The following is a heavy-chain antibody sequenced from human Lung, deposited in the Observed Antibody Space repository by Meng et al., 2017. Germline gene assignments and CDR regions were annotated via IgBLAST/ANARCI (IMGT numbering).Heavy chain of an antibody. J-gene: IGHJ4*02. CDR2: INHSGST. CDR1: GGSFSDYY. D-gene: IGHD4-11*01. CDR3: ARGPTTMAHDFDY. V-gene: IGHV4-34*01. Sequence: QVQLQQWGKGLLKPSETLSLTCVVVGGSFSDYYWSLIRQPPGKGLEWIGEINHSGSTNYNPSLESRATISVDTSQNNLSLKLSSVTAADSAVYYCARGPTTMAHDFDYWGQGTLVTVSS.